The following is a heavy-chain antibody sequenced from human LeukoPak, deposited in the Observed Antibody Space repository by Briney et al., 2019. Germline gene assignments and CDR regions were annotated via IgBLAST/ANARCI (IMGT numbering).Heavy chain of an antibody. V-gene: IGHV4-34*01. Sequence: SETLSLTCAVYGGSFSGYYWSWIRQPPGKGLEWIGSIHYSGSTYYNPSLKSRVTISVDTSKNHFSLKLSSVTAADTAVYSCARHSRVESFNYWGQGTLVTVS. D-gene: IGHD5-24*01. CDR1: GGSFSGYY. CDR2: IHYSGST. J-gene: IGHJ4*02. CDR3: ARHSRVESFNY.